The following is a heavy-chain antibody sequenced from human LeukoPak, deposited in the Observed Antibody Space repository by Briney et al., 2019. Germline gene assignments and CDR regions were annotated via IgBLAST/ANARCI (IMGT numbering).Heavy chain of an antibody. CDR1: GFIFSSYG. CDR2: IWHDGSND. CDR3: AKVTGDYYDTSGAFDY. J-gene: IGHJ4*02. Sequence: GGSLRLSCAAPGFIFSSYGMHWVRQATGKGLERVARIWHDGSNDDYADSVKGRFTISRDNSKNTLYLQMNSLRAEDTAIYYCAKVTGDYYDTSGAFDYWGQGTLVTVSS. D-gene: IGHD3-22*01. V-gene: IGHV3-33*06.